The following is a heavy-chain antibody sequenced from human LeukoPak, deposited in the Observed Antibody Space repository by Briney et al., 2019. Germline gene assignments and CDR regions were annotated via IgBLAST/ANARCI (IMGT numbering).Heavy chain of an antibody. CDR1: GGSISSGGYY. CDR2: IYYSGST. J-gene: IGHJ4*02. CDR3: ARSRATVTTLDY. V-gene: IGHV4-31*03. D-gene: IGHD4-17*01. Sequence: SQTLSLTCTVSGGSISSGGYYWSWIRQHPGKGLEWIGYIYYSGSTYYNPPLKSRVTISVDTSKNQFSLKLSSVTAADTAVYYCARSRATVTTLDYWGQGTLVTVSS.